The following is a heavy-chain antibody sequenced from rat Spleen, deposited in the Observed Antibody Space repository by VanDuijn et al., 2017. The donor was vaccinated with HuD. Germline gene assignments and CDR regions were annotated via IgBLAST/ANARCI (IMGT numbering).Heavy chain of an antibody. V-gene: IGHV2S63*01. D-gene: IGHD1-2*01. CDR1: GFSLTDYS. J-gene: IGHJ2*01. Sequence: EVQLKESGPGLVQPSQTLSLTCTVSGFSLTDYSVHWVLQPPGKGLEWMGVMWRGVSTAYNSALKSRLNISRDTSKSQVFLKMNSLQTEDTAIYYCTRVGYSSYIYVFDYWGQGVMVTVSS. CDR3: TRVGYSSYIYVFDY. CDR2: MWRGVST.